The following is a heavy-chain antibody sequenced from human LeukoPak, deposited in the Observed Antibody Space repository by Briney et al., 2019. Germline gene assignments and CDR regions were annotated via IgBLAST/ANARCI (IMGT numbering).Heavy chain of an antibody. Sequence: GGSLRLSCAASGFTFSDYYMSWIRQAPGKGLEWVSYISSSSSYTNYADSVKGRFTISRDNAKNSLYLKMNSLRAEDTAVYYCARGGYSGYDWVDYWGQGTLVTVSS. J-gene: IGHJ4*02. CDR2: ISSSSSYT. V-gene: IGHV3-11*05. CDR3: ARGGYSGYDWVDY. D-gene: IGHD5-12*01. CDR1: GFTFSDYY.